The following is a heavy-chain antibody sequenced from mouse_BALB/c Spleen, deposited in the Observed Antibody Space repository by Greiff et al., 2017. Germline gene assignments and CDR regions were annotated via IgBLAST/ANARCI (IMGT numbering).Heavy chain of an antibody. CDR3: ARHASTMDAMDY. CDR1: GFTFSSYG. CDR2: ISSGGSYT. J-gene: IGHJ4*01. D-gene: IGHD2-1*01. Sequence: EVHLVESGGDLVKPGGSLKLSCAASGFTFSSYGMSWVRQTPDKRLEWVATISSGGSYTYYPDSVKGRFTISRDNAKNTLYLQMSSLKSEDTAMYYCARHASTMDAMDYWGQGTSVTVSS. V-gene: IGHV5-6*01.